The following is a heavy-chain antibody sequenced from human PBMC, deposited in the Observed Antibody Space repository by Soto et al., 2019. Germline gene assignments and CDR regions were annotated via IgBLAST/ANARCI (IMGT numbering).Heavy chain of an antibody. Sequence: EVQLVESGGALVQPGRSLRLSCAASGFTFDDYAVHWVRQVPGKGLQWVSGLSWNGVTIGYAASVKGRFTISRDNAKKSLYLQMNGLRPDDTAFYYCAASRAYDMDVWGLGTTVTVS. CDR1: GFTFDDYA. CDR2: LSWNGVTI. V-gene: IGHV3-9*01. CDR3: AASRAYDMDV. J-gene: IGHJ6*02.